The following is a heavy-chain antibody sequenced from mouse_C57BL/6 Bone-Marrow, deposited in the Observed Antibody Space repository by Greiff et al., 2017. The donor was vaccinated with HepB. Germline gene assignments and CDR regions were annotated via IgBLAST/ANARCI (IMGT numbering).Heavy chain of an antibody. J-gene: IGHJ2*01. Sequence: VQLQQSGPVLVKPGASVKMSCKASGYTFTDYYMNWVKQSHGKSLEWIGVINPYNGGTSYNQKFKGKATVTVDKYSSTAYMELNRLTSEDSAVYYCARGVALYYFDYWGQGTTLTVSS. CDR3: ARGVALYYFDY. D-gene: IGHD1-1*01. CDR2: INPYNGGT. CDR1: GYTFTDYY. V-gene: IGHV1-19*01.